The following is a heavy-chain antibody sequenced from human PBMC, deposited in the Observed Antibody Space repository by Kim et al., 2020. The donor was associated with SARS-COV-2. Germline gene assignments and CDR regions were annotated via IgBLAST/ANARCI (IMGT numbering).Heavy chain of an antibody. D-gene: IGHD2-21*01. CDR1: GFTFSNAW. Sequence: GGSLRLSCAASGFTFSNAWMSWVRQAPGKGLEWVGRIKSKTDGGTTDYAAPVKGRFTISRDDSKNTLYLQMNSLKTEDTAVYYCTTLWWDRWYFDLWGRGTLVTVSS. CDR3: TTLWWDRWYFDL. V-gene: IGHV3-15*01. J-gene: IGHJ2*01. CDR2: IKSKTDGGTT.